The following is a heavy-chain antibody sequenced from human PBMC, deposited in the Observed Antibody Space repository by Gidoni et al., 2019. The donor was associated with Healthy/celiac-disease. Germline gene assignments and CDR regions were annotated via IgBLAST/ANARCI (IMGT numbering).Heavy chain of an antibody. Sequence: RIYTSGSTNYNPSLKSRVTISVDTSKNQFSLKLSSVTAADTAVYYCARDRVRSYFDYWGQGTLVTVSS. CDR2: IYTSGST. D-gene: IGHD3-10*01. J-gene: IGHJ4*02. V-gene: IGHV4-61*02. CDR3: ARDRVRSYFDY.